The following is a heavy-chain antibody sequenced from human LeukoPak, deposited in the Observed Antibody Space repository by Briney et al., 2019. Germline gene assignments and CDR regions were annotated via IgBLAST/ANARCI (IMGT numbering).Heavy chain of an antibody. D-gene: IGHD4-17*01. J-gene: IGHJ3*02. Sequence: SETLSLTCAVSGVSFSGYFWNWIRQSPEKGLEWIGEIKYDGTTNYNPSLTSRVTMSIDKATNQFHLKVTSLTAADTAVYYCARGPDYYGDYISWFPDAFHIWGQGTLVSVSS. CDR2: IKYDGTT. CDR3: ARGPDYYGDYISWFPDAFHI. CDR1: GVSFSGYF. V-gene: IGHV4-34*01.